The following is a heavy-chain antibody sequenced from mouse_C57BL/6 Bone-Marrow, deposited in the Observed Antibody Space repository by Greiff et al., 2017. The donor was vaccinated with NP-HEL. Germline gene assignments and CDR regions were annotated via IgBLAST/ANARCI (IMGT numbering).Heavy chain of an antibody. J-gene: IGHJ3*01. CDR3: VREGITTVVAPFAY. CDR1: GFTFNTYA. Sequence: EVMLVESGGGLVQPKGSLKLSCAASGFTFNTYAMHWVRQAPGKGLEWVARIRSKSSNYATYYADSVKDRFTISRDDSQSMLYLQMNNLKTEDTAMYYCVREGITTVVAPFAYWGQGTLVTVSA. D-gene: IGHD1-1*01. V-gene: IGHV10-3*01. CDR2: IRSKSSNYAT.